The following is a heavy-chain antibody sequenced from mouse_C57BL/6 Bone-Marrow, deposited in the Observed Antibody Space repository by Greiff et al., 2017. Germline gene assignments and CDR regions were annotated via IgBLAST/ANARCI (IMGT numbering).Heavy chain of an antibody. CDR2: IYPGDGDT. Sequence: QVQLQQSGPELVKPGASVKISCKASGYAFSSSWMNWVKQRPGKGLEWIGRIYPGDGDTNYNGQFKGKATLTADKSSSTAYMQLSSLTSEDSAVYFCASFSGSLYFDYWGQGTTLTVSS. J-gene: IGHJ2*01. CDR3: ASFSGSLYFDY. CDR1: GYAFSSSW. D-gene: IGHD3-2*02. V-gene: IGHV1-82*01.